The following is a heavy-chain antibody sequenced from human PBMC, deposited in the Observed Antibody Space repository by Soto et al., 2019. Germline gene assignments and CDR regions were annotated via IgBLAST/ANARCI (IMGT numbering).Heavy chain of an antibody. CDR3: AKEALHSYGHHFYS. J-gene: IGHJ4*02. D-gene: IGHD5-18*01. CDR1: GFTFARYA. V-gene: IGHV3-23*01. Sequence: DVQLLESGGGLVQPGGSLRLSCAASGFTFARYAMAWVRQAPGQGLEWISTVRTSSVDTHYADSVKGRLTISRDDSTNTVYLQMGSLRAEDTAVYYCAKEALHSYGHHFYSWGQGTLVSVSS. CDR2: VRTSSVDT.